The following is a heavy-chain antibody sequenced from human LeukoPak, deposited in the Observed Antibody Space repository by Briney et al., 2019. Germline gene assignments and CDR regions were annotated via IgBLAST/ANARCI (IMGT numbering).Heavy chain of an antibody. Sequence: GGSLRLSCAASGFSVISNYMSWVRQAPGKGLEWVSVIYSDGSTYYSDSVKGRFTISRDNSKNTLYLQMNSLRAEDTAVYYCARDSEQQLVLGVFDYWGQGTLVTVSS. D-gene: IGHD6-13*01. J-gene: IGHJ4*02. CDR3: ARDSEQQLVLGVFDY. CDR2: IYSDGST. V-gene: IGHV3-66*01. CDR1: GFSVISNY.